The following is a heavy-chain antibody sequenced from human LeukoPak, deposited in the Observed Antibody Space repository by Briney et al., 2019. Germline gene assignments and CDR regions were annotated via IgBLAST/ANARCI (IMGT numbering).Heavy chain of an antibody. V-gene: IGHV3-73*01. Sequence: GGSLRLSCAASGFTFSGSAMHWVRQASGKGLEWVGRIRSKANSYATAYAASVKGRFTISRDDSKNTAYLQMNSLRAGDTAVYYCARGGHYGSLPPNFDYWGQGTLVTVSS. D-gene: IGHD3-10*01. J-gene: IGHJ4*02. CDR2: IRSKANSYAT. CDR3: ARGGHYGSLPPNFDY. CDR1: GFTFSGSA.